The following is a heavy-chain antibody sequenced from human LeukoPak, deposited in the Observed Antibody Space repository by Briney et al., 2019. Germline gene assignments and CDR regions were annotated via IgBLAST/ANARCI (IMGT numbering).Heavy chain of an antibody. J-gene: IGHJ4*02. CDR2: INHSGST. V-gene: IGHV4-34*01. Sequence: KPSETLSLTCAVYGGSFSGYYWSWIRQPPGKGLEWIGEINHSGSTNYNPSLKSRVTISVDTSKNQFSLKLSSVTAADTAVYYCARTKTQYYYGSGSYYPYWGQGTLVTVSS. CDR3: ARTKTQYYYGSGSYYPY. D-gene: IGHD3-10*01. CDR1: GGSFSGYY.